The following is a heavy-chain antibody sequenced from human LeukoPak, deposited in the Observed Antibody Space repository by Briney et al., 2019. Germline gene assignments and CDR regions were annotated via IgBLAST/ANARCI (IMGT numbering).Heavy chain of an antibody. CDR3: ARRGTAAAVGLGWFDP. CDR2: IYYSGST. CDR1: GGSISSRSYY. D-gene: IGHD6-13*01. J-gene: IGHJ5*02. V-gene: IGHV4-39*01. Sequence: SETLSLTCTVSGGSISSRSYYWGWIRQPPGKGLEWIGTIYYSGSTYYNPSLKSRVTISVDTSKNRFSLKLSSVTPADTAMYYCARRGTAAAVGLGWFDPWGQGTLVTVSS.